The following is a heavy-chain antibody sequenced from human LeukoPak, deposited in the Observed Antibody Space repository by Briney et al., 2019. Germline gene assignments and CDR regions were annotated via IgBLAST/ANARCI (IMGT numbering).Heavy chain of an antibody. J-gene: IGHJ4*02. CDR3: ARIKEYYGSGAPAFDY. D-gene: IGHD3-10*01. Sequence: AGPLLVKPTETLTLTCTVSGFSLSNARMGVSWIRQPPGKALEWLAHIFSNDEKSYSTSLKSRLTISKDTSKSQVVLTMTNMDPVDTATYYCARIKEYYGSGAPAFDYWGQGTLVTVSS. CDR2: IFSNDEK. CDR1: GFSLSNARMG. V-gene: IGHV2-26*01.